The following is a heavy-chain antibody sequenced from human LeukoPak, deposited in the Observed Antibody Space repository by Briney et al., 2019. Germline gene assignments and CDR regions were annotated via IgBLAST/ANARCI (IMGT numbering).Heavy chain of an antibody. V-gene: IGHV4-59*01. Sequence: SETLSLTCTVSGGSISSYYWSWIRQPPGKGLEWIGSIYHSGSTHYNPSLKSRVTISVDTSKNQVSLKLRSVTAADTAVYYCARTTEGYAGGPGYSYYYYMDVWGKGTTVTISS. CDR1: GGSISSYY. CDR3: ARTTEGYAGGPGYSYYYYMDV. CDR2: IYHSGST. J-gene: IGHJ6*03. D-gene: IGHD5-12*01.